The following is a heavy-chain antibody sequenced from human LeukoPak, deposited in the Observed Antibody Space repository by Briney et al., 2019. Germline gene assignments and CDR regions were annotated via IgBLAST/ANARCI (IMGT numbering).Heavy chain of an antibody. Sequence: PSETLSLTCAVYGGTFSGYYWSWIRQPPGKGLEWIGEINHSGSTNYNPSLKSRVTISVDTSKNQFSLKLSSVTAADTAVYYCAAPGDSSGYSPYYYYYMDVWGKGTTVTVSS. J-gene: IGHJ6*03. CDR3: AAPGDSSGYSPYYYYYMDV. D-gene: IGHD3-22*01. CDR1: GGTFSGYY. CDR2: INHSGST. V-gene: IGHV4-34*08.